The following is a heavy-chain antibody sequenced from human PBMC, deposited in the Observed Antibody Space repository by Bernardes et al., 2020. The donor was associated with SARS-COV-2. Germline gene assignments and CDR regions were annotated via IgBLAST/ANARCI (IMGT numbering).Heavy chain of an antibody. CDR3: AKGGFGELLPQFDY. V-gene: IGHV3-30*18. D-gene: IGHD3-10*01. CDR2: ISDDGTIQ. J-gene: IGHJ4*02. CDR1: GFTFSSYG. Sequence: GGSLRLSCAASGFTFSSYGMHWVRQAPGKGLEWVAGISDDGTIQYYEDSVKGRFTISRDNSKNTLYLQMNSLRTEDTAVYYCAKGGFGELLPQFDYWGQGTLVTVSS.